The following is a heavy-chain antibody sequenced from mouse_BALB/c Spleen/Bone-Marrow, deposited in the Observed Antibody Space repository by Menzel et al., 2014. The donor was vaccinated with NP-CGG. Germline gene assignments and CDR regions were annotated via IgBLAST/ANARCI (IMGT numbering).Heavy chain of an antibody. J-gene: IGHJ4*01. CDR3: ARGGFLLRSLALDY. D-gene: IGHD1-1*01. CDR2: INPSSGYT. Sequence: QVQLQQSAAELARPGASVKMSCKASGYTFTSYTMHWVKQRPGQGLEWIGYINPSSGYTEYNQKFKDKTTLTADKSSSTAYMQLSSLTSEDSAVYYCARGGFLLRSLALDYWGQGTSVTVSS. V-gene: IGHV1-4*02. CDR1: GYTFTSYT.